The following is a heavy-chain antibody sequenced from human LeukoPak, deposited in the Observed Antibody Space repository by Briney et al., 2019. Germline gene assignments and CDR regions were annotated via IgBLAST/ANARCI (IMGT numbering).Heavy chain of an antibody. V-gene: IGHV4-39*07. Sequence: RTTYYNPSLKSRVTISVDPSKKQFSLTLSSVTAAHTAVYYCARVRVYDSSGYYYVPAAFDIWGQGTMVTVSS. CDR3: ARVRVYDSSGYYYVPAAFDI. CDR2: RTT. D-gene: IGHD3-22*01. J-gene: IGHJ3*02.